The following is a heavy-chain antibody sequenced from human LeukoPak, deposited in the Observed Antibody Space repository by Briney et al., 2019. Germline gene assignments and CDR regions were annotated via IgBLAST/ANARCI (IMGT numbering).Heavy chain of an antibody. CDR3: ARGNYPRYSSGFLAVNYYYYYGMDV. CDR2: IIPIFGTA. J-gene: IGHJ6*02. D-gene: IGHD2-15*01. Sequence: SVKVSCKASGGTFNSYAISWVRQAPGQGLEWMGGIIPIFGTANYAQKFQGRVTITADESTSTAYMELSSLRSEDTAVYYCARGNYPRYSSGFLAVNYYYYYGMDVWGQGTTVTVSS. V-gene: IGHV1-69*01. CDR1: GGTFNSYA.